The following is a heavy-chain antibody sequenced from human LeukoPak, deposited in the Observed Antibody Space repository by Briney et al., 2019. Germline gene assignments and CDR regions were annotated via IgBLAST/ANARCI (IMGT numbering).Heavy chain of an antibody. CDR3: ARVPGSSGWYTTFDP. CDR1: GGSISSYY. CDR2: IYYSGST. V-gene: IGHV4-59*01. D-gene: IGHD6-19*01. Sequence: SETLSLTXTVSGGSISSYYWSWIRQPPGKGLEWIGYIYYSGSTNYNPSLKSRVTISVDTSKNQFSLKLSSVTAADTAVYYCARVPGSSGWYTTFDPWGQGTLVTVSS. J-gene: IGHJ5*02.